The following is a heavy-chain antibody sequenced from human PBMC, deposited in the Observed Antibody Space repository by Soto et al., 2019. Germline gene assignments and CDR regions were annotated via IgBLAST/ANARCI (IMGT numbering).Heavy chain of an antibody. Sequence: QVQLQESGPGLVKPSQTLSLTCTVSGDSISVGYYWAWIRQHPGKGLEWIGDVSASGTTYYNLSLKSRVFISADTSKNPFSLEVSSVIAADTAVYYCARDRGSYGMDVWGQRTTVTVS. CDR3: ARDRGSYGMDV. CDR1: GDSISVGYY. J-gene: IGHJ6*01. V-gene: IGHV4-31*03. CDR2: VSASGTT.